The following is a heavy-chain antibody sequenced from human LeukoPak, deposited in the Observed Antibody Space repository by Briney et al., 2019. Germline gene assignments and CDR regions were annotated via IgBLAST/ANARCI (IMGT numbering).Heavy chain of an antibody. J-gene: IGHJ4*02. Sequence: GGSLRLSCAASGFTFSTFAMIWVRQPPGKGLEWASSIFPSGGEIHYADSVRGRFTISRDNSKSTLSLQMNSLRAEDTAVYYCAKEKHYGDPATFDYWGQGTLVTVSS. CDR2: IFPSGGEI. CDR1: GFTFSTFA. CDR3: AKEKHYGDPATFDY. V-gene: IGHV3-23*01. D-gene: IGHD4-17*01.